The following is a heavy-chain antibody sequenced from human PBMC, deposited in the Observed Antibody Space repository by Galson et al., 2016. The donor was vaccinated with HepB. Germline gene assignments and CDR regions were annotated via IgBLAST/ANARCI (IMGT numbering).Heavy chain of an antibody. J-gene: IGHJ4*02. CDR2: INPSGGRT. V-gene: IGHV1-46*01. Sequence: SVKVSCKASGYTFTKFYMHWVRQAPGQGLEWMGIINPSGGRTTYAQKFQGRVTMTRDTSTSTVYMELTSLRSEDTAVYYCARGGEDGSDSEDGFDCWGQGTLVTVSS. CDR3: ARGGEDGSDSEDGFDC. D-gene: IGHD2-21*02. CDR1: GYTFTKFY.